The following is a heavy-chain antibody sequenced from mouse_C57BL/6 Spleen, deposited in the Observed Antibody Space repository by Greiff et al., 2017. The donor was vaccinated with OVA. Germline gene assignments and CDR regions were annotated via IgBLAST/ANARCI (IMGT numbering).Heavy chain of an antibody. J-gene: IGHJ3*01. D-gene: IGHD1-1*01. V-gene: IGHV14-2*01. CDR1: GFNIKDYY. CDR2: IDPEDGET. CDR3: AIITTVY. Sequence: VQLQQSGAELVKPGASVKLSCTASGFNIKDYYMHWVKQRTEQGLEWIGRIDPEDGETKYAPKFPGKATITADTSSNTAYLQLSSLTSEDTAVYYCAIITTVYWGQGTLVTVSA.